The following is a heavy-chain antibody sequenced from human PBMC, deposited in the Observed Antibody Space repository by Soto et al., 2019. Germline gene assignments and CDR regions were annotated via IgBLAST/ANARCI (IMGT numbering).Heavy chain of an antibody. J-gene: IGHJ6*02. V-gene: IGHV1-69*13. D-gene: IGHD3-9*01. Sequence: SVKVSCKASGGTFSSYAISWVRQAPGQGLEWMGGIIPIFGTANYAQKFQGRVTITADESTSTAYMELSSLRSEDTAVYYCAKDILTGYSVFGMDVWGQGTTVTVSS. CDR2: IIPIFGTA. CDR3: AKDILTGYSVFGMDV. CDR1: GGTFSSYA.